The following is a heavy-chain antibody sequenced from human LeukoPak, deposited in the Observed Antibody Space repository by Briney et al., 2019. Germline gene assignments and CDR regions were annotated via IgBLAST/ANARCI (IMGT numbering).Heavy chain of an antibody. V-gene: IGHV3-23*01. CDR2: ISGSGGST. D-gene: IGHD5-24*01. CDR3: AKVRDGYSISMDFQH. J-gene: IGHJ1*01. CDR1: GFTVSSNY. Sequence: PGGSLRLSCAASGFTVSSNYMSWVRQAPGKGLEWVSAISGSGGSTYYADSVKGRFTISRDNSKNTLYLQMNSLRAEDTAVYYCAKVRDGYSISMDFQHWGQGTLVTVSS.